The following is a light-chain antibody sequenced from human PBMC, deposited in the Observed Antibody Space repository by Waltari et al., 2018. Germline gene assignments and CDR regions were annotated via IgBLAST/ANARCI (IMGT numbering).Light chain of an antibody. CDR1: IHNDRNQG. CDR3: SAWDSNLSAYV. Sequence: QAGLTQPPSVSKGLRQTATPTCPGNIHNDRNQGAAWLQQHQGRPPKVLSYRNNNRPSGIAERFSASRSGNTASLTITGLQPEDEADYYCSAWDSNLSAYVFGTGTKVTVL. V-gene: IGLV10-54*04. J-gene: IGLJ1*01. CDR2: RNN.